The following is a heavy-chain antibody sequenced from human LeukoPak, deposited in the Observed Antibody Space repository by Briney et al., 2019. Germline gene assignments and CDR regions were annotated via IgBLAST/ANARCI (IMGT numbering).Heavy chain of an antibody. CDR1: GFTFSSYA. D-gene: IGHD3-22*01. CDR3: ARGHYYDSSGYYLG. V-gene: IGHV3-30-3*01. Sequence: GSLRLSCAASGFTFSSYAMHWVRQAPGKGLEWVAVISYDGSNKYYADSVKGRFTISGDNSKNTLYLQMNSLRAEDTAVYYCARGHYYDSSGYYLGWGQGTLVTVSS. CDR2: ISYDGSNK. J-gene: IGHJ4*02.